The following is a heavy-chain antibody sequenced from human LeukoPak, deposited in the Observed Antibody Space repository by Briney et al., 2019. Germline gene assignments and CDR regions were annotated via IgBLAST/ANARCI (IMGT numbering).Heavy chain of an antibody. CDR1: GFTFRNYW. J-gene: IGHJ4*02. V-gene: IGHV3-7*01. Sequence: GGSLRLSCAASGFTFRNYWMSWVRQAPGKGLEWVANIKEDGSEKHYVDSVKGRFTISRDNAKNSLYLQSLYLQMNSLRVEDTAVYYCARAHYSSFDYWGQGTLVTVSS. CDR2: IKEDGSEK. D-gene: IGHD6-13*01. CDR3: ARAHYSSFDY.